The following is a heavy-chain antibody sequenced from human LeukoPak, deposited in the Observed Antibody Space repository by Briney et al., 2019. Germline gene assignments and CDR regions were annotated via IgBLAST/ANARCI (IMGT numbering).Heavy chain of an antibody. Sequence: AASVKVSCKASGYTFTGYYMHWVRQAPGQGLEWMGRINPNSGGTNYAQKFQGRVTMTRDTSNSTAYMELSRLRSDDTAVYYCARDRRGAMNYFDYWGQGTLVTVSS. D-gene: IGHD3-10*01. CDR1: GYTFTGYY. J-gene: IGHJ4*02. V-gene: IGHV1-2*06. CDR2: INPNSGGT. CDR3: ARDRRGAMNYFDY.